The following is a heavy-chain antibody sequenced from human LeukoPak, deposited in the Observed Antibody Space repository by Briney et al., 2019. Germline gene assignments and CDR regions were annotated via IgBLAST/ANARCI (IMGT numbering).Heavy chain of an antibody. CDR3: ARDIAAAEYYFDS. J-gene: IGHJ4*02. Sequence: ASVKGSCKASGYTFTSYYMHWVRQAPGQGLEWMGIINPSGGSTSYVQKFQGRVTMTRDTSTSTVYMELSSLRSEDTAVYYCARDIAAAEYYFDSWGQGTLVTVSS. V-gene: IGHV1-46*01. CDR1: GYTFTSYY. D-gene: IGHD6-13*01. CDR2: INPSGGST.